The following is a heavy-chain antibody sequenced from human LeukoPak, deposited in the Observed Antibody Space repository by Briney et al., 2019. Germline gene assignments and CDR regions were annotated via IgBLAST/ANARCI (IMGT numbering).Heavy chain of an antibody. Sequence: SETLSLTCAVYGGSFSGYYWSWIRQPPGKGLEWIGEINHSGSTNYNPSLKSRVTISVDTSKNQFSLKLSSVTAADTAVYYCARRGGSGSYYTRSRPVDYWGQGTLVTVSS. D-gene: IGHD3-10*01. CDR1: GGSFSGYY. V-gene: IGHV4-34*01. J-gene: IGHJ4*02. CDR2: INHSGST. CDR3: ARRGGSGSYYTRSRPVDY.